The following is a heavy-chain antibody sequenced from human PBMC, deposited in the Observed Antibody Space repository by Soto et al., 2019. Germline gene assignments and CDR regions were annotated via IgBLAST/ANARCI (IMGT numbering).Heavy chain of an antibody. CDR2: ISYDGSNK. J-gene: IGHJ4*02. D-gene: IGHD1-20*01. V-gene: IGHV3-30-3*01. CDR1: GFTFSSYA. CDR3: ARDLYKPYAAGYYFDY. Sequence: LRLSCAASGFTFSSYAMHWVRQAPGKGLEWVAVISYDGSNKYYADSVKGRFTISRDNSKNTLYLQMNSLRAEVTAVYYCARDLYKPYAAGYYFDYWGRGTLITVSS.